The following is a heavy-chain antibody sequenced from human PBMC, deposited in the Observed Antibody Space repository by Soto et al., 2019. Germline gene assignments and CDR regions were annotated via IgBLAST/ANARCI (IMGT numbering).Heavy chain of an antibody. Sequence: QVQLVESGGGVVQPGRSLRLSCAASGFTFSSYGMRWVRQAPGKGLEWVAVISYDGSNKYYADSVKGRFTISRDNSKNTLYLQMNSLRAEDTAVYYCAKGRTVAGPSDYWGQGTLVTVSS. V-gene: IGHV3-30*18. J-gene: IGHJ4*02. D-gene: IGHD6-19*01. CDR3: AKGRTVAGPSDY. CDR1: GFTFSSYG. CDR2: ISYDGSNK.